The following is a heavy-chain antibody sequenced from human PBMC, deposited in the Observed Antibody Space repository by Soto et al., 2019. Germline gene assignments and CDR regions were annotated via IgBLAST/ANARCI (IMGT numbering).Heavy chain of an antibody. J-gene: IGHJ4*02. CDR3: ARGGHVVVVTAALDY. CDR2: MYYSGTT. D-gene: IGHD2-21*02. V-gene: IGHV4-59*01. CDR1: GGSISSSS. Sequence: SETLSLTCTVSGGSISSSSWTWRWIRQPTGKGLEWIGYMYYSGTTNYSPSLKSRVTISVAASKNQFSLKLRSVTAADTAVYYCARGGHVVVVTAALDYWGQGTLVTVSS.